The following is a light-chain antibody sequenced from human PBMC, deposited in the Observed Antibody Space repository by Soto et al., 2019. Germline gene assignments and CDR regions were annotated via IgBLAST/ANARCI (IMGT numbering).Light chain of an antibody. V-gene: IGKV3-15*01. CDR3: LQLNTYPWT. Sequence: VMTQSPGTMSVSPGERATLTCRASQSVSNKLAWYQQKRGQAPRLLIYDASTRATGVPTRFSGSGSGTEFTLTISSLQSEDFATYYCLQLNTYPWTFGQGTKVEIK. J-gene: IGKJ1*01. CDR1: QSVSNK. CDR2: DAS.